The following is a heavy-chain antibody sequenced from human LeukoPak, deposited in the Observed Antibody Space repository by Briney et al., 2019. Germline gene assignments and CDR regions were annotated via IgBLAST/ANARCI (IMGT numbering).Heavy chain of an antibody. D-gene: IGHD3-22*01. Sequence: GGSLRLSCAASGFPFSDYYMSWIRQAPGKGLEWVAFMSSAGRTIYYADSVKGRFTISRDNAKNSLYLQMNSLRAEDTAVYYCASESWPDYYDSNKGPDYWGQGTLVTVSS. CDR1: GFPFSDYY. CDR2: MSSAGRTI. J-gene: IGHJ4*02. CDR3: ASESWPDYYDSNKGPDY. V-gene: IGHV3-11*04.